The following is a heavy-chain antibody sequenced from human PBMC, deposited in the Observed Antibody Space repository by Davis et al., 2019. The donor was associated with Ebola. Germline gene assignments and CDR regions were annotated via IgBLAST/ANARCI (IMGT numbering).Heavy chain of an antibody. J-gene: IGHJ4*02. CDR3: AASSGYYYVNFDY. CDR1: GGSISTYH. CDR2: VYYSGST. V-gene: IGHV4-59*01. D-gene: IGHD3-22*01. Sequence: PSETLSLTCTVSGGSISTYHWNWIRQSPEKGLEWIGYVYYSGSTKYNPSLKSRVAMSVDSSKNQFSLRLSSVTAADTAIYYCAASSGYYYVNFDYWGQGTLVTVSS.